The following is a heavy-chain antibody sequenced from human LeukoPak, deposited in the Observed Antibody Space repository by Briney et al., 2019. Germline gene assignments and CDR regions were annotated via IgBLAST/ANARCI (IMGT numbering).Heavy chain of an antibody. V-gene: IGHV3-48*04. Sequence: PGGSLRLSCVVSGFTFSVYGMNWVRQAPGKGLEWLSHISSSGTTIYYADSVKGRFTVSRDNVENSLFLQMNSLRVDDTAVYYCVRDFEVPAAAPDYYYFYYMDVWGTGTTVTVSS. CDR1: GFTFSVYG. CDR2: ISSSGTTI. D-gene: IGHD2-2*01. CDR3: VRDFEVPAAAPDYYYFYYMDV. J-gene: IGHJ6*03.